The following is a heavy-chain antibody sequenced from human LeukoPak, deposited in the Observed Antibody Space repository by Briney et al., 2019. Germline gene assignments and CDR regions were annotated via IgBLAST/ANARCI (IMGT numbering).Heavy chain of an antibody. D-gene: IGHD3-9*01. CDR2: IYYSGST. CDR1: GGSISSSSYY. J-gene: IGHJ4*02. CDR3: ARRRTPVHRYFDS. Sequence: PSETLSLTCTVSGGSISSSSYYWGWIHQPPGKGLEWIGSIYYSGSTYYNPSLKSRVTISVDTSKNQFSLKLSSVTAADTAVYYCARRRTPVHRYFDSWGQGTLVTVSS. V-gene: IGHV4-39*01.